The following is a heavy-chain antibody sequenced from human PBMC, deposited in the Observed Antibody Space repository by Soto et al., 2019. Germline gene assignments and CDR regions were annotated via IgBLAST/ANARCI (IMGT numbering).Heavy chain of an antibody. V-gene: IGHV4-61*01. CDR3: ARDRITIFGVVIDYYGMDV. CDR2: IYYSGST. CDR1: GGSVSSGSYY. J-gene: IGHJ6*02. Sequence: SETLSLTCTVSGGSVSSGSYYWSWIRQPPGKGLEWIGYIYYSGSTNYNPSLKSRVTISVDTSKNQFSLKLSSVTAADTAVYYCARDRITIFGVVIDYYGMDVWGQGTTVTVSS. D-gene: IGHD3-3*01.